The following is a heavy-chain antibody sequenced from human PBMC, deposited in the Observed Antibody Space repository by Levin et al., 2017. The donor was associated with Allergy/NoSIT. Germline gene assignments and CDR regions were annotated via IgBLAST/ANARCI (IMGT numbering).Heavy chain of an antibody. CDR3: ATRGAVVGPSSLRSSYSYEMDV. D-gene: IGHD1-26*01. CDR1: GFTFSDYA. Sequence: GGSLRLSCVASGFTFSDYAMIWVRQAPGKGLEWVSAISGTGGGVYYADSVKGRFTISRDNCNNIVYLEMSTLKAEDTAVYYCATRGAVVGPSSLRSSYSYEMDVWGQGTTVTVSS. CDR2: ISGTGGGV. V-gene: IGHV3-23*01. J-gene: IGHJ6*02.